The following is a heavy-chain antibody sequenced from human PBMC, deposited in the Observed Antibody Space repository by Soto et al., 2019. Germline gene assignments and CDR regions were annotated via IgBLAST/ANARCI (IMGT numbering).Heavy chain of an antibody. J-gene: IGHJ4*02. D-gene: IGHD6-13*01. Sequence: QVQLQESGPGLVKPSQTLSLTCNVSGGSISSGGYFWGWIRQHPGKALERIGHIDYSGRTYSNPSLKSRLVIAVETSKNQPSLMLTSVTAADTAVYYCARFAKEENPKVGSWYYFDALGQGILVTVSS. CDR3: ARFAKEENPKVGSWYYFDA. V-gene: IGHV4-31*03. CDR2: IDYSGRT. CDR1: GGSISSGGYF.